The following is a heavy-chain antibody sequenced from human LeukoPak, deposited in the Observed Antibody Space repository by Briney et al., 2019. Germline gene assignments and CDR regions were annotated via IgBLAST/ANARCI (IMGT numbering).Heavy chain of an antibody. V-gene: IGHV1-69*05. J-gene: IGHJ2*01. Sequence: SVKVSCKASGGTFSSYAISWVRQAPGQGLEWMGGIIPIFGTANYAQKFQGRVTITTDESTSTAYMELSSLRSEDKAVYYCARNRDYGDPYWYFDLWGRGTLVTVSS. CDR2: IIPIFGTA. CDR1: GGTFSSYA. CDR3: ARNRDYGDPYWYFDL. D-gene: IGHD4-17*01.